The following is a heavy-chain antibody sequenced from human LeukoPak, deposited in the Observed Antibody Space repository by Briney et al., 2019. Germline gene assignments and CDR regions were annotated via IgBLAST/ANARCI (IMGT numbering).Heavy chain of an antibody. Sequence: GASVKVSCKASGYTFTSYGISWVRQAPGQGLEWMGWISAYNGNTNYAQKLQGRVTMTTDTSTSTAYMELRSLGSDDTAVYYCARSDYYDSSGYGDAFDIWGQGTMVTVSS. J-gene: IGHJ3*02. V-gene: IGHV1-18*01. CDR3: ARSDYYDSSGYGDAFDI. D-gene: IGHD3-22*01. CDR1: GYTFTSYG. CDR2: ISAYNGNT.